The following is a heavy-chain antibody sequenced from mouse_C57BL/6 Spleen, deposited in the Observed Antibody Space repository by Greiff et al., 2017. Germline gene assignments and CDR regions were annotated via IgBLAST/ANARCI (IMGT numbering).Heavy chain of an antibody. J-gene: IGHJ2*01. V-gene: IGHV5-9-1*02. CDR1: GFTFSSYA. D-gene: IGHD3-2*02. Sequence: DVQLVESGEGLVKPGGSLKLSCAASGFTFSSYAMSWVRQTPEKRLEWVAYISSGGDYIYYADTVKGRFTISRDNARNTLYLQMSRLKSEDTAMYYCTRGMTAQATYYFDYWGQGTTLTVSS. CDR3: TRGMTAQATYYFDY. CDR2: ISSGGDYI.